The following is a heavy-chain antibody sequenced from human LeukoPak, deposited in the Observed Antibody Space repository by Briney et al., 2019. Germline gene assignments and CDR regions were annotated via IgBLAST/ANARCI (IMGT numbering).Heavy chain of an antibody. D-gene: IGHD5-18*01. J-gene: IGHJ4*02. CDR3: AKIQLWPYYFDY. V-gene: IGHV3-11*01. Sequence: PGGSLRLSCAASGFTFSDYYMSWIRQAPGKGLEWVSYISSSGSTIYYADSVKGRFTISRDNAKNSLYLQMNSLRAEDTAVYYCAKIQLWPYYFDYWGQGTLVTVSS. CDR1: GFTFSDYY. CDR2: ISSSGSTI.